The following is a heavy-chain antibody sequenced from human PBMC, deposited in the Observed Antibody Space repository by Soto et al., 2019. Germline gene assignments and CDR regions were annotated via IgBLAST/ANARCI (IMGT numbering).Heavy chain of an antibody. CDR1: GFTFSSYS. CDR3: ARAPFYYDSRVYGAY. Sequence: GGSLRLSCAASGFTFSSYSMNWVRQAPGKGLEWVSSISSSSSYIYYADSVKGRFTISRDNAKNSLYLQMNSLRAEDTAVYYCARAPFYYDSRVYGAYGGQGPLVTVPS. J-gene: IGHJ4*02. V-gene: IGHV3-21*01. CDR2: ISSSSSYI. D-gene: IGHD3-22*01.